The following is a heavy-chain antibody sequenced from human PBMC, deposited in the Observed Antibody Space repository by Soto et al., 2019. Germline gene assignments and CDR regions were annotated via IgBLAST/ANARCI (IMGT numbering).Heavy chain of an antibody. J-gene: IGHJ6*03. D-gene: IGHD3-16*01. CDR3: AKDHGGGTYFFYTYMDV. CDR2: ISWNSGSI. CDR1: GFTFVDYA. Sequence: EVQLVESGGGLIQPGRSLRLSCAASGFTFVDYATHWVRQPPGKGLEWVSTISWNSGSISYADSVRGRFTISRDNAKNALYLQMNSLRVEDTALYYCAKDHGGGTYFFYTYMDVWGKGTTVTVS. V-gene: IGHV3-9*01.